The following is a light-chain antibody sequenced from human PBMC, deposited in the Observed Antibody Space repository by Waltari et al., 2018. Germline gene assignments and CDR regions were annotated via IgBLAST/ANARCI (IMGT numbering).Light chain of an antibody. J-gene: IGLJ3*02. CDR1: RSDVGGYNY. CDR2: EVN. Sequence: QSALTPPASVSGSPGQSITISCPGTRSDVGGYNYVSWYQHLPGTTPKVMIYEVNNRPSGVSNRFSGSKSGNTASLTISGLQAEDEADYYCTSPTSSRTWVFGGGTKLTVL. CDR3: TSPTSSRTWV. V-gene: IGLV2-14*01.